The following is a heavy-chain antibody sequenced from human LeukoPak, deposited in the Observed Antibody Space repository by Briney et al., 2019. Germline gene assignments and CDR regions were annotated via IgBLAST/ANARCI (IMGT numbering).Heavy chain of an antibody. CDR3: AVGNTYGEGAFDI. Sequence: GASVKVSCKASGYSFSSYGVTWVRQAPGQGLEWMGWISAYNGNTNYAQKVQGRVTLTTDTSTSTAYMELRSLRSDDTAVYYCAVGNTYGEGAFDIWGQGTMVTDSS. CDR1: GYSFSSYG. D-gene: IGHD5-18*01. V-gene: IGHV1-18*01. J-gene: IGHJ3*02. CDR2: ISAYNGNT.